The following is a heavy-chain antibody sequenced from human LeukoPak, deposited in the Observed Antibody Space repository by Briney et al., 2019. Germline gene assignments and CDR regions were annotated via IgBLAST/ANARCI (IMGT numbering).Heavy chain of an antibody. J-gene: IGHJ5*02. V-gene: IGHV3-73*01. D-gene: IGHD6-19*01. CDR2: IRSKANSYAT. CDR3: TRPGDGVSGWSGLFDP. Sequence: PGGSLRLSCAASGFTFSGSAMHWVRQASGKGLEWVGRIRSKANSYATAYAASVKGRFTISRDDSKNTAYLQMNSLKTEDTAVYYCTRPGDGVSGWSGLFDPWGQGTLVTVSS. CDR1: GFTFSGSA.